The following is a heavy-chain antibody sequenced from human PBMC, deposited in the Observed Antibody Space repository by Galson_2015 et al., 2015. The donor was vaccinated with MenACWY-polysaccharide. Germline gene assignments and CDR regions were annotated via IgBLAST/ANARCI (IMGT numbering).Heavy chain of an antibody. CDR2: IRYDGSNK. J-gene: IGHJ4*02. V-gene: IGHV3-30*02. Sequence: SLRLSCAASGFTFSSYGMHWVRQAPGKGLEWVAFIRYDGSNKYYADSVKGRFTISRDNSKNTLYLQMNSLRAEDTAVYYCAKAPHLYSSGWYVDYWGQGTLVTVSS. D-gene: IGHD6-19*01. CDR3: AKAPHLYSSGWYVDY. CDR1: GFTFSSYG.